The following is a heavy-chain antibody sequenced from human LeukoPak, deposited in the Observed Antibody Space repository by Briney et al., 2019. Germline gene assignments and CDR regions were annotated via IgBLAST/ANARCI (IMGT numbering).Heavy chain of an antibody. Sequence: SETLSLTCTVSGGSISSYFWSWIRQPPGKGLEWIGYIYYSGSTNYNPSLKSRVTISVDTSKNQFSLKLSSVTAADTAVYYCARDGYDYCDYVFDYWGQGILVTVSS. CDR1: GGSISSYF. CDR2: IYYSGST. V-gene: IGHV4-59*01. J-gene: IGHJ4*02. CDR3: ARDGYDYCDYVFDY. D-gene: IGHD4-17*01.